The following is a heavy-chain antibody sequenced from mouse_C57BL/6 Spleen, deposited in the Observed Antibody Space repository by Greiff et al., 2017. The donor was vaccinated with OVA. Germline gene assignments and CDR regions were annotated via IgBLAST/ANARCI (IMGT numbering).Heavy chain of an antibody. J-gene: IGHJ3*01. CDR3: ASPLYYDYDRGFAY. V-gene: IGHV1-82*01. CDR2: IYPGDGDT. Sequence: QVQLQQSGPELVKPGASVKISCKASGYAFSSSWMNWVKQRPGKGLEWIGRIYPGDGDTNYNGKFKGKATLTADKSSSSAYMQLSSLTSEDSAVYFCASPLYYDYDRGFAYWGQGTLVTVSA. CDR1: GYAFSSSW. D-gene: IGHD2-4*01.